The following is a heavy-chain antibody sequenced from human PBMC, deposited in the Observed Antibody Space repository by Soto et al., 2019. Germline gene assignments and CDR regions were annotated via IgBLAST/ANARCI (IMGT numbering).Heavy chain of an antibody. CDR2: INAGNGNT. Sequence: ASVKVSCKASGYTFISYSMHWVRQAPGQRLEWMGWINAGNGNTKYSQKFQGRVTTTRDTSASTAYMELSSLRSEDTAVYYCARGGDGYNSHYYYGMDVWGQGTTVTVSS. CDR1: GYTFISYS. J-gene: IGHJ6*02. V-gene: IGHV1-3*01. D-gene: IGHD1-1*01. CDR3: ARGGDGYNSHYYYGMDV.